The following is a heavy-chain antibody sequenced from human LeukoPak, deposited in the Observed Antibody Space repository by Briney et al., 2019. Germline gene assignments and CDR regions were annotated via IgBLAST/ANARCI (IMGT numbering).Heavy chain of an antibody. CDR1: GGSISSGDYY. CDR2: IYYSGST. Sequence: PSETLSLTCTVSGGSISSGDYYWSWIRQHPGKGLEWIGYIYYSGSTYYNPSLKSRVTISVDTSKNQFSLKLSSVTAADTAVYYCARERIAVAGPLDYWGQGTLVTVSS. J-gene: IGHJ4*02. D-gene: IGHD6-19*01. V-gene: IGHV4-31*03. CDR3: ARERIAVAGPLDY.